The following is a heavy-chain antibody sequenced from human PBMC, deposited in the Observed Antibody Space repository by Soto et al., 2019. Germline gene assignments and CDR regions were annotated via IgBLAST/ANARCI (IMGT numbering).Heavy chain of an antibody. CDR3: AKRIAARSVGWFEP. D-gene: IGHD6-6*01. J-gene: IGHJ5*02. Sequence: EVQLLESGGGLVQPGGSLRLSCAASGFTFSSYAMSWVRQAPGKGLEWVSAISGSGGSTYYADSVKGRFTISRDNSTNTLYLERNSLRAEDTAVYYCAKRIAARSVGWFEPWGEGTVVTVS. CDR1: GFTFSSYA. CDR2: ISGSGGST. V-gene: IGHV3-23*01.